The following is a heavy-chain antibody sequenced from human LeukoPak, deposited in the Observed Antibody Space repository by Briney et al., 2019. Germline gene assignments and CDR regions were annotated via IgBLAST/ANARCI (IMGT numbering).Heavy chain of an antibody. V-gene: IGHV1-18*01. D-gene: IGHD2-15*01. Sequence: ASVKVSCKASGYTFTSYGISWVRQAPGQGLEWMGWISAYNGNTNFAQKLQGRITMTTDTSTRTAYMELRSLRSDDTAVYYCVRSGYCYGGTCHSGAFDIWGQGTVVTVSS. CDR1: GYTFTSYG. CDR2: ISAYNGNT. CDR3: VRSGYCYGGTCHSGAFDI. J-gene: IGHJ3*02.